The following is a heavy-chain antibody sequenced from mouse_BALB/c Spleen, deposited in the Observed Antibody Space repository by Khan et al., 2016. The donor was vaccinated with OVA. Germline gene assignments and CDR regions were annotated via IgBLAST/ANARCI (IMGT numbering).Heavy chain of an antibody. CDR3: ARSMMTTWYFDV. CDR1: GFTFSSFG. CDR2: ISSGSATI. V-gene: IGHV5-17*02. J-gene: IGHJ1*01. Sequence: EVQLQESGGGLVQPGGSRKLSCAASGFTFSSFGMHWVRQAPETGLEWVAYISSGSATIYYADTVKGRFLISRDNPKNTLFLQMTSLSTEDTAIYYCARSMMTTWYFDVRGAGTTVPVAS. D-gene: IGHD2-4*01.